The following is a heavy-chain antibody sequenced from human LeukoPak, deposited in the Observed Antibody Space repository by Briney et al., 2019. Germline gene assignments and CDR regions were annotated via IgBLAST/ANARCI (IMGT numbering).Heavy chain of an antibody. D-gene: IGHD6-13*01. J-gene: IGHJ5*02. V-gene: IGHV4-38-2*02. Sequence: PSESLSLVCTVAADSISSGYDGGWIRQSPGMGLMGIVSMYHSRSNYYNPSLRSRATTQVDLSRNQFSLRLNSVTGADTAVYYCARDGASAAGSWFGPWGQGTLVTVSS. CDR1: ADSISSGYD. CDR3: ARDGASAAGSWFGP. CDR2: MYHSRSN.